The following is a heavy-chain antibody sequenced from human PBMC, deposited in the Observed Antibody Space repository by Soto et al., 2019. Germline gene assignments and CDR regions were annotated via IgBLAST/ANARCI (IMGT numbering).Heavy chain of an antibody. J-gene: IGHJ4*02. CDR3: AISNSYCGGDCSSFDD. CDR2: IYPGDSDT. V-gene: IGHV5-51*01. CDR1: GDSFTSYW. D-gene: IGHD2-21*02. Sequence: XESLKISCKGSGDSFTSYWLVWVRQMPGKGLDWMGIIYPGDSDTRYSPSFQGQVTISADKSISTAYLQWSSLKASDTAMYYCAISNSYCGGDCSSFDDWGQGTLVTVSS.